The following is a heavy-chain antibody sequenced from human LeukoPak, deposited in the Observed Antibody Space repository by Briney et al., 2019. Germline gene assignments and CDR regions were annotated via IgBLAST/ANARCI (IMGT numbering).Heavy chain of an antibody. J-gene: IGHJ4*02. D-gene: IGHD4-17*01. V-gene: IGHV5-10-1*01. Sequence: GESLRISCKGSGYSFTSYWISWVRQMPGKGLEWMGRFDPSDSYTNYSPSFQGHVTISADKSISTAYLQWSSLKASDTAMYYCAIKGDYGDYYFDYWGQGTLVTVSS. CDR3: AIKGDYGDYYFDY. CDR1: GYSFTSYW. CDR2: FDPSDSYT.